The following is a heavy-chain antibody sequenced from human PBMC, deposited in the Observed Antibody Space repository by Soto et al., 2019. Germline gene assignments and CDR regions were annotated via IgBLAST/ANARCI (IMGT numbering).Heavy chain of an antibody. CDR3: ARAKGNSGAFDI. CDR2: TISDGSTA. CDR1: GFTFSTYW. Sequence: GGSLRLSCAASGFTFSTYWMHWVRQAPGKGLVWVSRTISDGSTANYADSVKGRFTISRDNAKNTLYLQMNSLRAEDTAVYYCARAKGNSGAFDIWGQGTMVTV. J-gene: IGHJ3*02. D-gene: IGHD4-4*01. V-gene: IGHV3-74*01.